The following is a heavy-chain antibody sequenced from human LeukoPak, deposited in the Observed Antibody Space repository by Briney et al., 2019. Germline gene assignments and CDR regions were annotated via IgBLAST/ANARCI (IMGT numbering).Heavy chain of an antibody. CDR2: ISSSSSYI. D-gene: IGHD5-18*01. J-gene: IGHJ5*02. Sequence: GGSLRLSCAASGFTFSSYSMNWVRQAPGKGLEWVSSISSSSSYIYYADSVKGRFTISRDNAKNSLYLQMYSLRAEDTAVYYCARVVYSSIIGFDPWGQGTLVTVSS. CDR1: GFTFSSYS. CDR3: ARVVYSSIIGFDP. V-gene: IGHV3-21*01.